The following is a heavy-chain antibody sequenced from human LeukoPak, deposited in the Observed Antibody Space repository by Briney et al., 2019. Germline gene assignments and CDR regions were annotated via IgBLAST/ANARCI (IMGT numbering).Heavy chain of an antibody. J-gene: IGHJ6*03. CDR2: IYYSGST. CDR3: AKLGGENHYYYMDV. CDR1: GGSISSYY. Sequence: PSETLSLTCTVSGGSISSYYWSWIRQPPGKGLEWIGYIYYSGSTNYNPSLKSRVTISVDTSKNQFSLKLSSVTAADTAVYYCAKLGGENHYYYMDVWGKGTTVTVSS. V-gene: IGHV4-59*01. D-gene: IGHD3-10*01.